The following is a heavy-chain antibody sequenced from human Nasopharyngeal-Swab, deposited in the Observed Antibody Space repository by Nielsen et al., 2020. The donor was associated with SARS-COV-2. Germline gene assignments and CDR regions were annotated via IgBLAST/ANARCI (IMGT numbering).Heavy chain of an antibody. V-gene: IGHV3-13*01. CDR3: ARATHGYGDYRFDF. CDR2: VGIPGDT. D-gene: IGHD4-17*01. CDR1: GFSFTNYA. J-gene: IGHJ4*02. Sequence: GGSLRLSCAASGFSFTNYAMYWVRQATGKGLEWVSAVGIPGDTYYAGSVKGRFTISREDAKNSLYLQMNNLRAADTAVYYCARATHGYGDYRFDFWGQGTLVTVSS.